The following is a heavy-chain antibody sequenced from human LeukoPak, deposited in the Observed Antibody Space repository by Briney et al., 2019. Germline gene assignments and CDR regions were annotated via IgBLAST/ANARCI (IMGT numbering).Heavy chain of an antibody. CDR1: GYTFTGYY. CDR2: IHPNSGGT. D-gene: IGHD5-12*01. V-gene: IGHV1-2*02. J-gene: IGHJ4*02. Sequence: ASVKVSCKASGYTFTGYYLHWVRQAPGQGLEWMGWIHPNSGGTNFAQKFQGRVSMTRDTSVSTAYMELSRLKSDDTAVYYCARALGYESFDYWGQGTLVTVSS. CDR3: ARALGYESFDY.